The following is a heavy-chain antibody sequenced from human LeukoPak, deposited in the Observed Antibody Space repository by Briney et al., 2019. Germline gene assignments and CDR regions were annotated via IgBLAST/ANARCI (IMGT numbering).Heavy chain of an antibody. CDR2: IYPGDSGT. CDR1: GYSFTSYW. D-gene: IGHD6-19*01. Sequence: GESLKISCKGSGYSFTSYWIGWVRQLPGKGLEWMGIIYPGDSGTRYSPSFQGQVTISADKSISTAYLQWSSLKASDTAMYYCARHLTYASAWYCPDYWGQGTLVTVSS. CDR3: ARHLTYASAWYCPDY. V-gene: IGHV5-51*01. J-gene: IGHJ4*02.